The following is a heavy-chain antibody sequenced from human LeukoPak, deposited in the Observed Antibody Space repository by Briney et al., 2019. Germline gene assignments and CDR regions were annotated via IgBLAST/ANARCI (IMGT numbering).Heavy chain of an antibody. CDR3: ARMDTAMVYRDY. Sequence: GGSLRLSCAASGFTSSSYSMNWVRQAPGKGLEWVSSISSSSSYIYYADSVKGRFTISRDNAKNSLYLQMNSLRAEDTPVYYCARMDTAMVYRDYWGQGTLVTVSS. V-gene: IGHV3-21*01. D-gene: IGHD5-18*01. J-gene: IGHJ4*02. CDR1: GFTSSSYS. CDR2: ISSSSSYI.